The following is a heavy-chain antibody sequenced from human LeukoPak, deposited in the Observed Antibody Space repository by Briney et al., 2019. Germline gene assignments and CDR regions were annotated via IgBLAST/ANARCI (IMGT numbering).Heavy chain of an antibody. D-gene: IGHD1-1*01. CDR1: GFTVSSNH. CDR2: IYSGGST. CDR3: ARGPAGYN. V-gene: IGHV3-53*01. J-gene: IGHJ4*02. Sequence: ESGGSLRLSCAASGFTVSSNHMSWVRQAPGKGLEWVAVIYSGGSTDYAASVKVRFTISRDNSKNTLYLQMNSLRAEDTGVYYCARGPAGYNWGQGTLVTFSS.